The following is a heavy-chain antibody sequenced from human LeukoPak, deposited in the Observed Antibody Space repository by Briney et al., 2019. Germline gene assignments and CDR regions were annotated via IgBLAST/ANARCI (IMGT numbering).Heavy chain of an antibody. CDR3: ARGGDRSFDY. D-gene: IGHD3-10*01. J-gene: IGHJ4*02. CDR1: GCSISSYY. CDR2: IYYSGST. Sequence: PSETLSLTCTVSGCSISSYYWSWIRQPPGKGLEWIGYIYYSGSTYYNPSLKSRVTISVDTSKNQFSLNLNSVTAADTAVYYCARGGDRSFDYWGQGTLVTVSS. V-gene: IGHV4-59*12.